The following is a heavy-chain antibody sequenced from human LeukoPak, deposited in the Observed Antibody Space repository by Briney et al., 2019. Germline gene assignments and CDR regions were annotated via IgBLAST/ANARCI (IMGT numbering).Heavy chain of an antibody. CDR1: GFNFSTYA. J-gene: IGHJ6*02. V-gene: IGHV3-23*01. CDR3: ARDFGPYGMDV. Sequence: GGSLRLSCAASGFNFSTYAMSWVRQAPGKGLEWVSGIGGSVGSTYYADSVKGRFTISRDSSKNTLYLQMNSLRAEDTAVYYCARDFGPYGMDVWGQGTTVTVSS. D-gene: IGHD3-16*01. CDR2: IGGSVGST.